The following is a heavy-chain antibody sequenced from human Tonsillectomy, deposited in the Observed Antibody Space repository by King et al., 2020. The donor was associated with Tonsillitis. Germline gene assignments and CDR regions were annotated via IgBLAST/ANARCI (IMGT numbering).Heavy chain of an antibody. CDR2: IYTSGSI. Sequence: VQLQESSPGLVKPSETLSLTCTVSGGSISNYYWSWIRQPAGKGLEWIGRIYTSGSIYYNPSLKSRVTMSVDTSKNQFSLKLSSVTAADTAVYYCARDRGWVYYDSGGYVDDAFDIWGQGTMVTVSS. CDR1: GGSISNYY. J-gene: IGHJ3*02. D-gene: IGHD3-22*01. CDR3: ARDRGWVYYDSGGYVDDAFDI. V-gene: IGHV4-4*07.